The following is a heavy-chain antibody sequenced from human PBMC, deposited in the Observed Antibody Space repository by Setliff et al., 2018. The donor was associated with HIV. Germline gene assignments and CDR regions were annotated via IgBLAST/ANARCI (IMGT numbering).Heavy chain of an antibody. V-gene: IGHV3-23*01. J-gene: IGHJ3*01. CDR2: IQSGGII. D-gene: IGHD3-22*01. CDR1: GLTLSNSA. CDR3: AKSDYYDYSGSWARKSAIDF. Sequence: GSLRLSCAASGLTLSNSAMTWVRQKPGRGLEWVSLIQSGGIIYYADSVKGRFTISRDSSSNTLSLQMTSLRAEDTALYYCAKSDYYDYSGSWARKSAIDFWGRGTMVTVSS.